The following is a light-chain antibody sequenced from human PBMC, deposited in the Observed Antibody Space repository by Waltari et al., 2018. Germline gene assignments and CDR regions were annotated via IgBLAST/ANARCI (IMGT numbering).Light chain of an antibody. CDR3: QQFDTTPSYT. Sequence: DIVMTQSPDSLAVSLGERATINCKSSQSALSSSNNKNYLAWYQQKPGQPPKLLIYWASTRVAGVPDLFSGSGSGTDFTLTISSLQAEDVAVYYCQQFDTTPSYTFGQGTKLEIK. J-gene: IGKJ2*01. CDR2: WAS. V-gene: IGKV4-1*01. CDR1: QSALSSSNNKNY.